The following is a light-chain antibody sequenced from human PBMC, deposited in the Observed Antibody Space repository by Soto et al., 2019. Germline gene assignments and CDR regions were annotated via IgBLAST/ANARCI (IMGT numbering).Light chain of an antibody. V-gene: IGKV3-15*01. CDR3: QQYNNWPIT. Sequence: EIAMTQSPATLSVSPGERATLFCRASQSVATSQLAWYQQKPGQAPRLLIYGASTRATGLPARFSGSGSGTQFTLTISSLQSEDFAVYYCQQYNNWPITFGQGTRLEIK. J-gene: IGKJ5*01. CDR1: QSVATSQ. CDR2: GAS.